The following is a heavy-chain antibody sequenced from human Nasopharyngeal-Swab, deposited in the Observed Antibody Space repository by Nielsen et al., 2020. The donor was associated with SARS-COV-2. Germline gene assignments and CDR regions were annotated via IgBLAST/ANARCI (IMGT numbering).Heavy chain of an antibody. V-gene: IGHV1-69*13. J-gene: IGHJ6*02. CDR2: IIPIFGTA. CDR1: GRTFSSYA. D-gene: IGHD6-19*01. Sequence: SVKVSCKASGRTFSSYAISWVRQAPGQGLEWMGGIIPIFGTANYAQKFQGRVTITADESTSTAYMELSSLRSEDTAVYYCARDRGAVARNYYYYGMDVWGQGTTVTVSS. CDR3: ARDRGAVARNYYYYGMDV.